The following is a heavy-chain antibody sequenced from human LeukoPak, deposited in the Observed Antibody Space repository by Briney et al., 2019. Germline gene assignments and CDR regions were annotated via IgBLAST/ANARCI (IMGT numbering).Heavy chain of an antibody. J-gene: IGHJ4*02. D-gene: IGHD5-18*01. CDR1: GGSISSSGYY. Sequence: SETLSLTCTVSGGSISSSGYYWGWIRQPPGKGLEWIGSIYYSGNTYYNASLKSRVTISVDTSKNQFSLKLSSVTAADTAVSYCARQGGYSYRILDYWGQGTLVTVSS. V-gene: IGHV4-39*01. CDR3: ARQGGYSYRILDY. CDR2: IYYSGNT.